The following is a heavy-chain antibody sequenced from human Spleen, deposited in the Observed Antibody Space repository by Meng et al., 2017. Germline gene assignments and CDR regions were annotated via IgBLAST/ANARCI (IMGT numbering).Heavy chain of an antibody. V-gene: IGHV4-30-4*01. J-gene: IGHJ4*02. CDR3: ARVFDY. CDR1: GDSISSDYF. Sequence: QVQLQESGPGLVKPSQTLSLTCTVSGDSISSDYFWSWIRQPPGKGLEWIGYIYHGGSTDYNPSLRSRVTISVDTSKNQFSLKVTSVTAADTAVYYCARVFDYWGQGTLVTVSS. CDR2: IYHGGST.